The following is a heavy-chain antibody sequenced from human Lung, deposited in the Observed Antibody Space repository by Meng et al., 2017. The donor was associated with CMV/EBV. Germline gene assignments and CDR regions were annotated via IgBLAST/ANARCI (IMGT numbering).Heavy chain of an antibody. Sequence: YPFTSYGISWVRQAPGQGLEWMGWISGYDGRTNFAQSFQGRLTMTTDTSTSTAYMELRSLGSDDTAVYFCARDFYDIAGHNYDCFDPWGQGTLVTVSS. J-gene: IGHJ5*02. V-gene: IGHV1-18*01. CDR3: ARDFYDIAGHNYDCFDP. CDR1: YPFTSYG. D-gene: IGHD3-9*01. CDR2: ISGYDGRT.